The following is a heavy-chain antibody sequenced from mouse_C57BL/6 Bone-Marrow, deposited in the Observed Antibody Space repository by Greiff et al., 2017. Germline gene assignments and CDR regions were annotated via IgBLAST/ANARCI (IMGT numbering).Heavy chain of an antibody. J-gene: IGHJ4*01. CDR3: ARSESGRRYAMDY. CDR2: IYWDDDK. CDR1: GFSLSTSGMG. Sequence: LKESGPGILQSSQTLSLTCSFSGFSLSTSGMGVSWIRQPSGKGLEWLAHIYWDDDKRYNPSLKRRLTSSKDTSRNQVFLKITSVDTADTATYYCARSESGRRYAMDYWGQGTSVTVSS. V-gene: IGHV8-12*01. D-gene: IGHD3-1*01.